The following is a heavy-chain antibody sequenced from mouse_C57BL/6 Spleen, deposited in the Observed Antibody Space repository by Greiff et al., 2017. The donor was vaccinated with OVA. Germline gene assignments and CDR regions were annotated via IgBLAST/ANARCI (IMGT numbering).Heavy chain of an antibody. CDR2: ISSGGSYT. J-gene: IGHJ2*01. Sequence: DVKLVESGGDLVKPGGSLKLSCAASGFTFSSYGMSWVRQTPDKRLEWVATISSGGSYTYYPDSVKGRFTISRDNAKNTLYLQMSSLKSEDTAMYYCARQEYFDYWGQGTTLTVSS. CDR1: GFTFSSYG. CDR3: ARQEYFDY. V-gene: IGHV5-6*02.